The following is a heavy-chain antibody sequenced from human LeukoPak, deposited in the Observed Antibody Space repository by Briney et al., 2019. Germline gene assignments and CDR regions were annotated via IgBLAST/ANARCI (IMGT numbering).Heavy chain of an antibody. CDR1: GYTFTDSY. CDR2: INPNSGAT. V-gene: IGHV1-2*02. D-gene: IGHD1-7*01. J-gene: IGHJ5*02. CDR3: ARKVELMFDP. Sequence: ASVKVSCKASGYTFTDSYLHWVRQAPGQALEWMGWINPNSGATNYAQNFQGRVTMTRDTSISTAHMELSRPRSDDTAVYYCARKVELMFDPWGQGSLVTVSS.